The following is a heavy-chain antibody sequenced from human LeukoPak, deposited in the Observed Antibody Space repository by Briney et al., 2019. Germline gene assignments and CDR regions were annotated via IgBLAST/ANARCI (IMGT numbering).Heavy chain of an antibody. J-gene: IGHJ3*02. V-gene: IGHV3-48*03. CDR3: ARDPGIYCSGGSCYLHAFDI. D-gene: IGHD2-15*01. Sequence: QSGGSLRLSCAASGFTFSSYEMNWVRQAPGKGLEWVSYISSSGSTIYYADSVKGRFTISRDNAKNSPYLQMNSLRAEVTAVYYCARDPGIYCSGGSCYLHAFDIWGQGTMVTVSS. CDR1: GFTFSSYE. CDR2: ISSSGSTI.